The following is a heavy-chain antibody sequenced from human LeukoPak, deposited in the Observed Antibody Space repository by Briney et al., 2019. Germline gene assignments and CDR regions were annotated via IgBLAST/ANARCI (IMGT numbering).Heavy chain of an antibody. J-gene: IGHJ6*02. V-gene: IGHV1-2*04. Sequence: GASVKVSCKASGYTFTGYYMHWVRQAPGQGLEWMGWINPNSGGTNYAQKFQGWVTMTRDTSISTAYMELSSLRSEDTAVYYCARPVDIVATTLGDYYGMDVWGQGTTVTVSS. CDR1: GYTFTGYY. D-gene: IGHD5-12*01. CDR3: ARPVDIVATTLGDYYGMDV. CDR2: INPNSGGT.